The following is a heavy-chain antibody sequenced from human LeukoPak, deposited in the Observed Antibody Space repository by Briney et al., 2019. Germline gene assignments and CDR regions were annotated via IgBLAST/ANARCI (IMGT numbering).Heavy chain of an antibody. D-gene: IGHD6-13*01. Sequence: SQTLSLTCTVSGGSISSGSYYWSWIRQPAGKGLEWIGRIYTSGSTNYNPSLKSRVTISVDTSKNQFSLKLSSVTAADTAVYYCASKGIAAAGNIGWFDPWGQGTLVTVSS. CDR1: GGSISSGSYY. CDR3: ASKGIAAAGNIGWFDP. V-gene: IGHV4-61*02. CDR2: IYTSGST. J-gene: IGHJ5*02.